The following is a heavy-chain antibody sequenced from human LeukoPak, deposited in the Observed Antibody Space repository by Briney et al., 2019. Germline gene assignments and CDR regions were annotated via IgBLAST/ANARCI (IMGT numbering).Heavy chain of an antibody. J-gene: IGHJ3*02. CDR1: EFLFNA. CDR3: ARGLSSVNDAFDI. D-gene: IGHD3-10*01. CDR2: IGASGSST. V-gene: IGHV3-23*01. Sequence: GGSLRLSCAASEFLFNAMNWVCQAPGQGLEWVSGIGASGSSTYYADSVKGRFTISRDNSKTTLYLQMNSLRAEDTAVYYCARGLSSVNDAFDIWGQGTMVTVSS.